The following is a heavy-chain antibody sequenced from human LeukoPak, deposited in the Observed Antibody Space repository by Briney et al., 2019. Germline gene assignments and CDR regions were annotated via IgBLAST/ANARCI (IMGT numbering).Heavy chain of an antibody. CDR3: ARGAAGYSYG. J-gene: IGHJ4*02. D-gene: IGHD5-18*01. CDR2: IYYSGTT. CDR1: GGSISSYY. V-gene: IGHV4-59*01. Sequence: SETLSLTCSVSGGSISSYYWSWIRQPPGKGLEWIGHIYYSGTTSYNPSLKSRVTISIDTSKNQFSLRLSSVTAADTAVYYCARGAAGYSYGWGQGTLVTVSS.